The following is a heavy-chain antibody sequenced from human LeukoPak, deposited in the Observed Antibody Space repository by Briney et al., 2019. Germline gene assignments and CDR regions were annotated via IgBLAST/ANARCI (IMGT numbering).Heavy chain of an antibody. D-gene: IGHD3-22*01. Sequence: GESLKISCKGSGYSFNSFWIGWVRQMPGKGLEWMGIIYPGDSDTRYSPSSQGQVTISADKSISTAYLQWSSLKASDTAMYFCARHPSSGFYSHVDYWGQGTLVTVSS. J-gene: IGHJ4*02. CDR1: GYSFNSFW. CDR2: IYPGDSDT. V-gene: IGHV5-51*01. CDR3: ARHPSSGFYSHVDY.